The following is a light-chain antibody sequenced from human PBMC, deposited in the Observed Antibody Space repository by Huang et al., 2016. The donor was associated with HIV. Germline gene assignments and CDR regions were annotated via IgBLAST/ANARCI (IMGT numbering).Light chain of an antibody. J-gene: IGKJ1*01. V-gene: IGKV1-39*01. CDR1: QNIRSY. Sequence: DIQMTQSPSSLSASVGDRVTVTCRASQNIRSYLNWYQQKAGKAPRLLIYAASSLQRGVTSRFSGSGSGTDFTLTISSLQREDFATYYCQQSSNTPHTFGQGTKVEIK. CDR2: AAS. CDR3: QQSSNTPHT.